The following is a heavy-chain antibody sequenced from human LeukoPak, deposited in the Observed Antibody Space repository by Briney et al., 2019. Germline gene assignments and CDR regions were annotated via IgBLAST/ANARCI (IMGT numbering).Heavy chain of an antibody. Sequence: ASVKVSCKASGHTFTSYYMHWVRQAPGQGLEWMGIINPSGGSTSYAQKFQGRVTMTRDTSTSTVYMELSSLRSEDTAVYYCARDRLRTSAAAGTCFDYWGQGTLVTVSS. CDR3: ARDRLRTSAAAGTCFDY. J-gene: IGHJ4*02. CDR2: INPSGGST. D-gene: IGHD6-13*01. CDR1: GHTFTSYY. V-gene: IGHV1-46*01.